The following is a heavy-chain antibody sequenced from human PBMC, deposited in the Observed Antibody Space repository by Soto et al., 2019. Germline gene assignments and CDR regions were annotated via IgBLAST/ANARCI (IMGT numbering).Heavy chain of an antibody. CDR3: ARHEGDGYNLDY. V-gene: IGHV5-51*01. J-gene: IGHJ4*02. D-gene: IGHD5-12*01. Sequence: GESLKISCQASGYSFSNFWIAWVRQMPGEGLEWLGIIYPDDSDTRYSPSFLGQVTISADKSISTAYLQWSSLKASDTAMYYCARHEGDGYNLDYWGQGTLVTVSS. CDR1: GYSFSNFW. CDR2: IYPDDSDT.